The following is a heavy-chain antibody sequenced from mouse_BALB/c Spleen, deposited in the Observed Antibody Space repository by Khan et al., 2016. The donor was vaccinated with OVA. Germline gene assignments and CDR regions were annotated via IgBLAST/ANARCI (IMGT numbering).Heavy chain of an antibody. D-gene: IGHD1-1*01. Sequence: EVELVESGGGLVKPGGPLKLSCAASGFTFSSFAMSWVRQTPEKRLEWVATISSGGDNTYYPDSVKGRFTISRDNAKNILYLQMSSLRSEGTAMFYYARHNYGPFAYWGQGTLVTASA. CDR3: ARHNYGPFAY. CDR1: GFTFSSFA. V-gene: IGHV5-9-3*01. CDR2: ISSGGDNT. J-gene: IGHJ3*01.